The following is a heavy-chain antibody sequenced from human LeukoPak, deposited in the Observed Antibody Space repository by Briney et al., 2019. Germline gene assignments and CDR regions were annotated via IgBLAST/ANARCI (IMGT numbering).Heavy chain of an antibody. D-gene: IGHD3-22*01. CDR1: GFTFSSYW. V-gene: IGHV3-74*01. Sequence: GGSLRLSCAASGFTFSSYWMHWVRQAPGKGLVWVSRINSDGSSTSYADSVKGRFTISRDNAKNTLYLQMNSLRAEDTAVYYCAREDSYDSSGYYPPFDYGGQGPRVTVS. CDR3: AREDSYDSSGYYPPFDY. CDR2: INSDGSST. J-gene: IGHJ4*02.